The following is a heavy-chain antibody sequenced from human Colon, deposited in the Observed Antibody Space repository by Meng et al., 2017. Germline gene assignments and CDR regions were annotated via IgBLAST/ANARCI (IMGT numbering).Heavy chain of an antibody. D-gene: IGHD1-1*01. CDR2: INPNSGDT. V-gene: IGHV1-2*06. CDR1: GYTFTGYF. CDR3: SLFPSTPDWFDP. Sequence: QGELVQVGVEVKKPGASVKVPCKPSGYTFTGYFIHWVRQAPGQGLEWMGRINPNSGDTKYAQKFQGRLSMTRDTSINTAYMELSRLRSDDTAVYYCSLFPSTPDWFDPWGQGTLVTVSS. J-gene: IGHJ5*02.